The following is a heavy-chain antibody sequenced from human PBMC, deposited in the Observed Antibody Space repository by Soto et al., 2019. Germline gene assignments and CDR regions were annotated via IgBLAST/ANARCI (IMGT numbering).Heavy chain of an antibody. CDR3: ARESEDLTSNFDY. Sequence: GGSLRLSSADSGFTFTRYSMNWVRQAPGKGLEWVSSISSTTNYIYYGDSMKGRFTISRDNAKNSLYLEMNSLRAEDTAVYYCARESEDLTSNFDYRGQGTLVTVSS. CDR1: GFTFTRYS. V-gene: IGHV3-21*06. CDR2: ISSTTNYI. J-gene: IGHJ4*02.